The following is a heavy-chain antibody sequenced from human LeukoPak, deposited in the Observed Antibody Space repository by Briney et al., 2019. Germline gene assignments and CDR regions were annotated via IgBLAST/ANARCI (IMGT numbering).Heavy chain of an antibody. Sequence: SETLSLTCTVSGGSIGSSTYYWGWLRQPPGKGLEWIGNIYYDGNTYYNPSLRSRVTISVDTSKKQFSLKVNSVTAADAAVYYCVRHQLVYYGMDVWGQGTTVTVSS. CDR1: GGSIGSSTYY. CDR2: IYYDGNT. D-gene: IGHD6-13*01. J-gene: IGHJ6*02. V-gene: IGHV4-39*01. CDR3: VRHQLVYYGMDV.